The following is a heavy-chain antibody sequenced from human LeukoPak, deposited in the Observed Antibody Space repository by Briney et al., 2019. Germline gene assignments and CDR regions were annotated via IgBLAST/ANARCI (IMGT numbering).Heavy chain of an antibody. CDR3: ATEFYYDSSGRTRDAFDI. J-gene: IGHJ3*02. D-gene: IGHD3-22*01. Sequence: APVKVSCKVSGYTLTELSMHWVRQAPGKGLEWMGGFDPEDGETIYAQKFQGRVTMTEDTSTDTAYMELSSLSSEDTAVYYCATEFYYDSSGRTRDAFDIWGQGIMVTVSS. CDR2: FDPEDGET. V-gene: IGHV1-24*01. CDR1: GYTLTELS.